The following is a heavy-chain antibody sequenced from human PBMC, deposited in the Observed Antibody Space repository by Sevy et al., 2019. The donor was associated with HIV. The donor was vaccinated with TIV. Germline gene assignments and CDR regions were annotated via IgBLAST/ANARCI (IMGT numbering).Heavy chain of an antibody. CDR2: MSYDGSRK. CDR3: ANAPGQRVGEPYYYYYGMDV. D-gene: IGHD6-6*01. J-gene: IGHJ6*02. Sequence: GGSLRLSCAASGFSFSIHGMHWVRQAPGKGLEWVAVMSYDGSRKYYADSVKGRFTISRDNSKNTLFLKMNSLRVEDTAVYYCANAPGQRVGEPYYYYYGMDVWGQGTTVTVSS. V-gene: IGHV3-30*18. CDR1: GFSFSIHG.